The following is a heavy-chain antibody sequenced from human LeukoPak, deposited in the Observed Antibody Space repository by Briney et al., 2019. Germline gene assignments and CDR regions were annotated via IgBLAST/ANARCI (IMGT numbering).Heavy chain of an antibody. J-gene: IGHJ6*03. CDR1: GYTFTNNF. Sequence: ASVKVSCKASGYTFTNNFMHWVRQAPGQGLEWIGIINPSGDNTWYAQKFQGRVTMTRDMATSTDYLEVSSLRSEDTAVYYCARAGPYSSGWLRSGYYYYYMDVWGKGTTVTVSS. CDR2: INPSGDNT. D-gene: IGHD6-19*01. V-gene: IGHV1-46*01. CDR3: ARAGPYSSGWLRSGYYYYYMDV.